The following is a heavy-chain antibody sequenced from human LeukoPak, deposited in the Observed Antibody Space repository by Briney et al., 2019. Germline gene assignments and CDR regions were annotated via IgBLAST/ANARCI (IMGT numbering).Heavy chain of an antibody. J-gene: IGHJ4*02. D-gene: IGHD5-12*01. Sequence: PGVSLRLSCAASVFNFCTLDVAWVREAPGRGREGVSYISKGGRTICYAVSVKGRFTISRDNTRNSLFLQLSSLSAGDTAFYSGARGSYTGFDLYFDSWGQGTLVTISS. CDR3: ARGSYTGFDLYFDS. V-gene: IGHV3-48*03. CDR1: VFNFCTLD. CDR2: ISKGGRTI.